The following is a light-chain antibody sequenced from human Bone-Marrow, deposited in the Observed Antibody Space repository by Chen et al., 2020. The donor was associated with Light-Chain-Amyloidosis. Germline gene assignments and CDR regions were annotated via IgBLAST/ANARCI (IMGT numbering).Light chain of an antibody. CDR1: SSDVGGVNH. J-gene: IGLJ1*01. CDR2: EVT. V-gene: IGLV2-14*01. Sequence: QSALPHPASVSGSPGQSITTPCTGPSSDVGGVNHVSWYQQHPAKPPNLMIYEVTNRPSWVPDRFSGSKSANTASLTISGLQTEDEADYFCSSYTITNTLVFGSGTRVTVL. CDR3: SSYTITNTLV.